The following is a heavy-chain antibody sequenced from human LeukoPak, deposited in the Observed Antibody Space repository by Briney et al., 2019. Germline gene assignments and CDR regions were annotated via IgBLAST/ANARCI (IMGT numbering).Heavy chain of an antibody. CDR3: ATDAVKMATIKNRPPTDY. D-gene: IGHD5-24*01. V-gene: IGHV1-69*04. CDR1: GGTFSSYA. Sequence: SVKVSCKASGGTFSSYAISWVRQAPGQGLEWMGRIIPIFGIANYAQKFQGRVTITADKSTSTAYMELSSLRSEDTAVYYCATDAVKMATIKNRPPTDYWGQGTLVTVSS. J-gene: IGHJ4*02. CDR2: IIPIFGIA.